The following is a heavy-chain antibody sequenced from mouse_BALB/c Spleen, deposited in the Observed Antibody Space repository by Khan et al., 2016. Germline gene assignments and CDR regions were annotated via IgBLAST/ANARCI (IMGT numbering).Heavy chain of an antibody. CDR1: VDSITNNY. CDR3: ARYVRDAMDY. CDR2: ISYSGGN. V-gene: IGHV3-8*02. Sequence: EVQLQESGPSLVKPSQTLSLTCSVTVDSITNNYWNWIRKFPGNKLEYMGYISYSGGNYYNPSLKSRISITRDTSTNQYSLQLNSVTTEDTATYYCARYVRDAMDYWGQGTSVTVSS. D-gene: IGHD3-3*01. J-gene: IGHJ4*01.